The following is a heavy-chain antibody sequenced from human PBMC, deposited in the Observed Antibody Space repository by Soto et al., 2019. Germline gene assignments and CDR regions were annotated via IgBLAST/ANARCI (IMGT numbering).Heavy chain of an antibody. CDR3: ATLPYYYDSSGSDY. CDR2: IYHSGST. V-gene: IGHV4-4*02. CDR1: GGSISSSNW. D-gene: IGHD3-22*01. J-gene: IGHJ4*02. Sequence: SETLSLTCAVSGGSISSSNWWSWVRQPPGKGLEWIGEIYHSGSTNYNPSLKSRVTISVDKSKNQFSLKLSSVTAADTAVYYCATLPYYYDSSGSDYWGQGTLVTVSS.